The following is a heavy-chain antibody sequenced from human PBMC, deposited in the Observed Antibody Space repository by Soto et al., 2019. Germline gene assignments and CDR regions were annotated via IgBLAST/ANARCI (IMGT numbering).Heavy chain of an antibody. D-gene: IGHD3-22*01. CDR3: AILPMIVVVITNMNFDY. J-gene: IGHJ4*02. Sequence: PGGSLRLSCAASGFTFSSYAMSWVRQAPGKGLEWVSAISGSGGSTYYADSVKGRFTISRDNSKNTLYLQMNSLRAEDTAVYYCAILPMIVVVITNMNFDYWGQGTLVTVPS. CDR1: GFTFSSYA. V-gene: IGHV3-23*01. CDR2: ISGSGGST.